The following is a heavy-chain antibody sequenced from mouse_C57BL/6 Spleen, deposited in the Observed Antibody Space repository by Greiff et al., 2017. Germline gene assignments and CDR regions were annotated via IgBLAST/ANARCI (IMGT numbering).Heavy chain of an antibody. CDR3: AMGDAIYCFDF. CDR2: IDTSGSNT. CDR1: GYTFTDYW. D-gene: IGHD1-1*01. Sequence: VQLLQSGAELVRPGTSVKLSCKASGYTFTDYWMHWVQQRPGQGLEWIAVIDTSGSNTYYNEKFKGKATLSVDTSSGTAYMQRSSLTSEDSAVLVCAMGDAIYCFDFWGEGTT. J-gene: IGHJ2*01. V-gene: IGHV1-59*01.